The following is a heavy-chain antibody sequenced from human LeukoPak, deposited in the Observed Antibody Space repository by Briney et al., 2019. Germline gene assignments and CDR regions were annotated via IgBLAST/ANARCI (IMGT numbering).Heavy chain of an antibody. V-gene: IGHV6-1*01. CDR2: TYYKSKWNN. Sequence: SQTLSLTCAISGDSVSSSSIAWNWIRLSPSRGLEWLGRTYYKSKWNNGYAVSVKSRININPDTSKNQFSLRLNSVTPEDTATYYCARYNWSDGARYFDYWGQGILVTVSS. CDR3: ARYNWSDGARYFDY. J-gene: IGHJ4*02. D-gene: IGHD1-20*01. CDR1: GDSVSSSSIA.